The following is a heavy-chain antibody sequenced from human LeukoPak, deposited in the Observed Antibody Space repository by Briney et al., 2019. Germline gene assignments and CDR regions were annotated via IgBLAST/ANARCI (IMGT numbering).Heavy chain of an antibody. CDR2: INQDGSEE. Sequence: PGGSLRLSCAASGFTFSRYWMSWVRQAPGKGLEWVANINQDGSEEYYVDSVRGRFTISRDNAKDSLYLQMNSLRAEDTAVYYCATVGYCSGAYCLENGKLLDAFDLWGQGTKVTVSS. V-gene: IGHV3-7*01. J-gene: IGHJ3*01. D-gene: IGHD2-15*01. CDR1: GFTFSRYW. CDR3: ATVGYCSGAYCLENGKLLDAFDL.